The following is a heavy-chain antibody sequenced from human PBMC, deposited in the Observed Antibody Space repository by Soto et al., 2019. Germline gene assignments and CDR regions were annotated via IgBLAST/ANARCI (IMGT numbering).Heavy chain of an antibody. CDR3: ASRREGKKGPYYYCGMDV. V-gene: IGHV1-69*01. Sequence: QVQLVQSGAEVKKPGSSVKVSCKASGGTFSSYAISWVRQAPGQGLEWMGGIIPIFGTANYAQKFQGRVTITADESTSTAYMELSSLRSEDTAVYYCASRREGKKGPYYYCGMDVWGQGTTVTVSS. J-gene: IGHJ6*02. D-gene: IGHD1-26*01. CDR2: IIPIFGTA. CDR1: GGTFSSYA.